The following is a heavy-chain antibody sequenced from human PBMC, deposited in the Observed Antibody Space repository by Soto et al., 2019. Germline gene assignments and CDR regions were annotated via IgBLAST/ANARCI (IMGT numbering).Heavy chain of an antibody. CDR2: IIPILGIA. CDR1: GGTFSSYT. J-gene: IGHJ4*02. CDR3: ARSSHYDILTGYQAY. Sequence: QVQLVQSGAEVKKPGSSVKVSCKASGGTFSSYTISWVRQAPGQGLEWMGRIIPILGIANYAQKFQGRVTITADKSTSTAYMELSSLRSEDTAVYYCARSSHYDILTGYQAYWGQGTLVTVSS. V-gene: IGHV1-69*02. D-gene: IGHD3-9*01.